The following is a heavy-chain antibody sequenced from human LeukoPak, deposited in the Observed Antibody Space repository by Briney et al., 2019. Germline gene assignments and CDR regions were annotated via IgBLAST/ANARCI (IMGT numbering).Heavy chain of an antibody. J-gene: IGHJ4*02. D-gene: IGHD3-16*02. CDR2: INHSGST. CDR3: ARGHHIYDYVWGSYRADLDY. CDR1: GGSFSGYY. V-gene: IGHV4-34*01. Sequence: SETLSLTCAVYGGSFSGYYWGWIRQPPGKGLEWIGEINHSGSTNYNPSLKSRVTISVDTSKNQFSLKLSSVTAADTAVYYCARGHHIYDYVWGSYRADLDYWGQGTLVTVSS.